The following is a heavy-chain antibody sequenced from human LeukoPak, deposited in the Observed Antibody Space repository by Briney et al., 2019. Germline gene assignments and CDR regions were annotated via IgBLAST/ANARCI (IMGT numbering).Heavy chain of an antibody. CDR2: IASDGSST. V-gene: IGHV3-74*01. CDR3: ARGRPHGNDY. CDR1: GFTFSSYW. Sequence: GGSLRLSCAASGFTFSSYWMKWVRQAPGKGLVWVSRIASDGSSTTYADSVKGRFSISRDNAKNTLYLQMNSLRVEDTAVYYCARGRPHGNDYWGQGTLVTVSS. J-gene: IGHJ4*02. D-gene: IGHD4-23*01.